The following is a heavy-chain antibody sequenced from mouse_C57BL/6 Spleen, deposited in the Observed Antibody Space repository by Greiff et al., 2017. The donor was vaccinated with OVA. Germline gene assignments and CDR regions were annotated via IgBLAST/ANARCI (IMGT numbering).Heavy chain of an antibody. CDR2: IRNKANNHAT. CDR1: GFTFSDAW. D-gene: IGHD2-4*01. J-gene: IGHJ2*01. CDR3: TRGDYDEGYYFDY. V-gene: IGHV6-6*01. Sequence: EVHLVESGGGLVQPGGSMKLSCAASGFTFSDAWMDWVRQSPEKGLEWVAEIRNKANNHATYYAESVKGRFTISRDDSKSSVYLQMNSLRAEDTGIYYCTRGDYDEGYYFDYWGQGTTLTVSS.